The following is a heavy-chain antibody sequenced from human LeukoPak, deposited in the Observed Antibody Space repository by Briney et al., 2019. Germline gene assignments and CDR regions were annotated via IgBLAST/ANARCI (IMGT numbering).Heavy chain of an antibody. CDR1: GFTFDDYA. D-gene: IGHD3-10*02. V-gene: IGHV3-9*01. J-gene: IGHJ6*04. CDR2: IIWNGGRT. Sequence: GGSLRLSCAASGFTFDDYAMHWVRQAPGKGLEWVSDIIWNGGRTGYADSVKGRFTISRDNAKNSLYLQMNSLRAEDTAVYYCAELGITMIGGVWGKGTTVTISS. CDR3: AELGITMIGGV.